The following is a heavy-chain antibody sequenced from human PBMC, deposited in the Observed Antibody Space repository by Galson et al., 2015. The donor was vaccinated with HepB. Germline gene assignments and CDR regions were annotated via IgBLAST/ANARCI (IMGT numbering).Heavy chain of an antibody. CDR1: GGSFSGYY. D-gene: IGHD6-19*01. CDR3: ARGSTLSSGWGVLYNWLDP. V-gene: IGHV4-34*01. CDR2: INHSGST. J-gene: IGHJ5*02. Sequence: ETLSLTCAVYGGSFSGYYWSWIRQPPGKGLEWIGEINHSGSTNYNPSLKSRVTISVDTSKNQFSLKLSSVTAADTAVYYCARGSTLSSGWGVLYNWLDPWGQGTLVTVSS.